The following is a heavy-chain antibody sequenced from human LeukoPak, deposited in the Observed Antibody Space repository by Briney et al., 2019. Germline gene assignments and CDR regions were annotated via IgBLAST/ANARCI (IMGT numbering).Heavy chain of an antibody. CDR2: ISSSSSYI. Sequence: RRSRRRSCVASGLTFSSYSINWVRQAPRNRLYFVSSISSSSSYIYYADSVKGRFTISRDNAKNSLYLQMNSPRAEDTAVYYCARDRSTTENYYYGMDVWGQGTTVTVSS. CDR3: ARDRSTTENYYYGMDV. D-gene: IGHD2/OR15-2a*01. J-gene: IGHJ6*02. CDR1: GLTFSSYS. V-gene: IGHV3-21*01.